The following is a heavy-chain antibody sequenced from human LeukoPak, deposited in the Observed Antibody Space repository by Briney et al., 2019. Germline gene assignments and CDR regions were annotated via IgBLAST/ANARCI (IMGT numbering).Heavy chain of an antibody. CDR2: INYSGSYK. Sequence: PGGSLRLSCAASGFSFNYYNMNWVRQAPGKGLEWVSSINYSGSYKFYGDSVKGRFTISRDNAQNSLYLQMNGLRAEDTAIYYCARVVAGAFDFWGQGTMVTVCS. D-gene: IGHD6-19*01. CDR1: GFSFNYYN. V-gene: IGHV3-21*01. J-gene: IGHJ3*01. CDR3: ARVVAGAFDF.